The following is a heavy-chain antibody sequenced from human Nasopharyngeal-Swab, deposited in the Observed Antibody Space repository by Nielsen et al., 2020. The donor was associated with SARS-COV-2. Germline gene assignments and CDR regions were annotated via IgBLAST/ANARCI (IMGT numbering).Heavy chain of an antibody. CDR3: AKSIDPMGYGLDV. CDR2: ISSSSTYI. D-gene: IGHD3-10*01. V-gene: IGHV3-21*04. J-gene: IGHJ6*02. Sequence: GESLKISCAASGFTFSSHSMNWVRQAPGKGLEWVSSISSSSTYIYYADSVKGRFTISRDNAKNSLYLQMSSLRAEDTAVYYCAKSIDPMGYGLDVWGLGTTVTVSS. CDR1: GFTFSSHS.